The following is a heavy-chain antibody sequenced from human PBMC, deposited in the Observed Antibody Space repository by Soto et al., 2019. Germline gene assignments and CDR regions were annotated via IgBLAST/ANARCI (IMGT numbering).Heavy chain of an antibody. Sequence: PEGSLRLSCAASGFTFSSYGMHWVRQAPGKGLEWVAVIWYDGSNKYYTDSVKGRFTISRDNSKNTLYLQMNSLRAEDTAVYYCARHNYDRNAFDIWGQGTMVTVSS. V-gene: IGHV3-33*01. J-gene: IGHJ3*02. CDR3: ARHNYDRNAFDI. CDR1: GFTFSSYG. D-gene: IGHD3-22*01. CDR2: IWYDGSNK.